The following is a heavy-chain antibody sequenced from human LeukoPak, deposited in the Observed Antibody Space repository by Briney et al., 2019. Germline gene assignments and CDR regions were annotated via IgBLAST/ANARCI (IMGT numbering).Heavy chain of an antibody. J-gene: IGHJ3*02. CDR1: GGTFSSYA. Sequence: SVKVSCKASGGTFSSYAISWVRQAPGQGLEWMGRIIPILGIANYAQKFQGRVTITADKSTSTAYMELSSLRSEDTAVYYCARVFAMARITYAFDIWGQGTMVTVSS. D-gene: IGHD5-24*01. V-gene: IGHV1-69*04. CDR2: IIPILGIA. CDR3: ARVFAMARITYAFDI.